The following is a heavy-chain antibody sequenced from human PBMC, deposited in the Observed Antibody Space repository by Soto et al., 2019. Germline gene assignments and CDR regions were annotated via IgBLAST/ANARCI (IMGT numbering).Heavy chain of an antibody. J-gene: IGHJ2*01. CDR3: ARDFDV. Sequence: EVQLVESGGGLVQPGGSLRLSCEASGFSFSAYWMSWVRQAPGKGLEWVANIKQDGSEQYYVDSVTGRFTISRNNAKNSLYLQMNSLRAEETAVFYCARDFDVWGRGTLVTVSS. CDR1: GFSFSAYW. CDR2: IKQDGSEQ. V-gene: IGHV3-7*01.